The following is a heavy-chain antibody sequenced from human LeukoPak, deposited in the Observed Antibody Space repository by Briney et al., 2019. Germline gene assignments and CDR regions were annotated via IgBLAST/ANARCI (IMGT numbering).Heavy chain of an antibody. CDR1: GGSITTGGYS. CDR3: ASGLGQQFFY. CDR2: FYHTGIT. D-gene: IGHD6-13*01. Sequence: PSETLSLTCAVSGGSITTGGYSWGWIRQPPGKGLEWIGYFYHTGITYYNPSLNSRVTISVDRSKNQFSLKLSSVTAADTAAYYCASGLGQQFFYWGQGTLVTVSS. J-gene: IGHJ4*02. V-gene: IGHV4-30-2*01.